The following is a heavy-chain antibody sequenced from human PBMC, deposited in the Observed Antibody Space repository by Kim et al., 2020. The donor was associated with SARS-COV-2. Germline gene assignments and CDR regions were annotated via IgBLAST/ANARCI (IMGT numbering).Heavy chain of an antibody. CDR3: ARPRTTGTNREAAFDI. D-gene: IGHD1-1*01. J-gene: IGHJ3*02. CDR1: GGSISSYY. Sequence: SETLSLTCTVSGGSISSYYWSWIRQPPGKGLEWIGYIYYSGSTNYNPSLKSRVTISVDTSKNQFSLKLSSVTAADTAVYYCARPRTTGTNREAAFDIWGQGTMVTVSS. V-gene: IGHV4-59*08. CDR2: IYYSGST.